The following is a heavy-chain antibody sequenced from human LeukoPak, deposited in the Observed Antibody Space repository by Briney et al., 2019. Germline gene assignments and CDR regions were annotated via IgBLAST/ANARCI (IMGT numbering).Heavy chain of an antibody. J-gene: IGHJ3*02. CDR3: ARGGWYLYDALDI. D-gene: IGHD6-19*01. CDR1: GFTFKNSW. Sequence: GGSLRLSCVASGFTFKNSWMHWVRQAPGKGLVWVSRMDADGSNTHYVNSVKGRFTISRDNAKDTLYLQMNSLRVEDTAVYYCARGGWYLYDALDIWGQGTLVTVSS. CDR2: MDADGSNT. V-gene: IGHV3-74*01.